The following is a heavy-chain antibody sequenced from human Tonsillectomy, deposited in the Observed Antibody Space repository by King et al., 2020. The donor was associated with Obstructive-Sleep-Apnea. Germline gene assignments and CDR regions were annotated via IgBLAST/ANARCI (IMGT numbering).Heavy chain of an antibody. CDR2: MYYSGNT. D-gene: IGHD5-12*01. CDR3: SRHRGLEDYGGYGDSFDY. V-gene: IGHV4-59*08. Sequence: QLQESGPGLVKPSETLSLTCTVSGGSISNYYWSWIRQPPGKGLEWIGYMYYSGNTNFNPSLKSRVTISADTSKIQISLRLSSVTAADTAVYYWSRHRGLEDYGGYGDSFDYWGQGTLVTVSS. J-gene: IGHJ4*02. CDR1: GGSISNYY.